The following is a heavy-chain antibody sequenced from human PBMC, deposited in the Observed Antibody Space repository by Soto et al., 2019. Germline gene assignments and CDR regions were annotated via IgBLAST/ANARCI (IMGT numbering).Heavy chain of an antibody. CDR1: GGGFSTYS. D-gene: IGHD1-1*01. CDR3: ALGATALTRYGMDV. CDR2: IIPMVGVG. V-gene: IGHV1-69*02. J-gene: IGHJ6*02. Sequence: QVQLVQSGSEVKKPGSSVKVSCKASGGGFSTYSISWVRQAPGQGLEWVGRIIPMVGVGDYTQSLQGRVRITADRYKNTAYMELSSLRSEDTAVYYCALGATALTRYGMDVWGQGTTVTVSS.